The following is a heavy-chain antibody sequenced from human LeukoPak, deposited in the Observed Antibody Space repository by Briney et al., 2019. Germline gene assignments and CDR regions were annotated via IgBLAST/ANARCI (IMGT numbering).Heavy chain of an antibody. V-gene: IGHV3-30*02. CDR3: AKDLWYFDNTGYRYSFDY. D-gene: IGHD3-22*01. CDR1: GFTFSSCG. Sequence: KSGGFLRLSCAASGFTFSSCGMHWVRQAPGKGLEWVAFIRYDGTNKYYADSVKGRFTISRDNSKNTLYLQMNSLRAEDTAVFYCAKDLWYFDNTGYRYSFDYWGQGTLVTVSS. J-gene: IGHJ4*02. CDR2: IRYDGTNK.